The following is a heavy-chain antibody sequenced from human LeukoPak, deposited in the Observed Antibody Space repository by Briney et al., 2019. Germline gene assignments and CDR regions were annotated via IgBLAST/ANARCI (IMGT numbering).Heavy chain of an antibody. Sequence: GASVKVSCKASGYTFTGYYIHWVRQAPGQGLEWMGLINPNSGSTNYAQKFQGRVTMTSDTSISTAYMELSRLRSDDTAVYYCAREGEVDTMIVGYYFDYWGQGTLVTVSS. D-gene: IGHD3-22*01. V-gene: IGHV1-2*02. J-gene: IGHJ4*02. CDR3: AREGEVDTMIVGYYFDY. CDR1: GYTFTGYY. CDR2: INPNSGST.